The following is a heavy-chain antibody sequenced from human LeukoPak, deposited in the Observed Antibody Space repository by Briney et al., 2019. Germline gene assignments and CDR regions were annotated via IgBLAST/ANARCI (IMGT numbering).Heavy chain of an antibody. V-gene: IGHV1-69*13. CDR1: GYTFTSYG. D-gene: IGHD2-2*03. Sequence: SVKVSCKASGYTFTSYGISWVRQAPGQGLEWMGGIIPIFGTANYAQKFQGRVTITADESTSTAYMELSSLRSEDTAVYYCARVVDIVVVPAARPGGAFDIWGQGTMVTVSS. CDR2: IIPIFGTA. J-gene: IGHJ3*02. CDR3: ARVVDIVVVPAARPGGAFDI.